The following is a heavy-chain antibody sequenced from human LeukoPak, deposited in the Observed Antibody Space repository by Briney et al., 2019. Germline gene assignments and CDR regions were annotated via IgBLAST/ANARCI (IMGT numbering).Heavy chain of an antibody. CDR1: GFTFSTYA. Sequence: RAGGSLRLSCAASGFTFSTYAMSWVRQAPGKGLAWVSTIIGSGGSTYYADSVKGRFTISRDTSKNTLYLQMNSLKTEDTAAYYCAKARSKGYDSSGYYSAFDYWGQGTLVTVSS. J-gene: IGHJ4*02. CDR3: AKARSKGYDSSGYYSAFDY. V-gene: IGHV3-23*01. CDR2: IIGSGGST. D-gene: IGHD3-22*01.